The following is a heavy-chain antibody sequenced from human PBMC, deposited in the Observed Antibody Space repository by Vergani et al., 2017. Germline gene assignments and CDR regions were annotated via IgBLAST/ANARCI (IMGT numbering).Heavy chain of an antibody. CDR1: GGTFSSYA. J-gene: IGHJ4*02. CDR3: ARVDTAMGFDY. CDR2: IIPILGIA. V-gene: IGHV1-69*04. D-gene: IGHD5-18*01. Sequence: QVQLVQSGAEVKKPGASVKVSCKASGGTFSSYAISWVRQAPGQGLEWMGSIIPILGIANYAQKFQGRVTITADKSTSTAYMELSSLRSEDTAVYYCARVDTAMGFDYWGQGTLVTVSS.